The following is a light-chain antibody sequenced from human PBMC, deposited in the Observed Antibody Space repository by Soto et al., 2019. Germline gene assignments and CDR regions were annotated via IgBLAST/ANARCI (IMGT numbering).Light chain of an antibody. CDR1: QGISTY. J-gene: IGKJ5*01. V-gene: IGKV3D-11*01. CDR3: QQRGES. Sequence: LTQSPATLSLSPGERATFSCTASQGISTYIAWYQQKPGHPPRLLMFDASRRATGIPPRFSGGGFGTQFTLTINNLETGDFAVYYCQQRGESFGPGTRLEIK. CDR2: DAS.